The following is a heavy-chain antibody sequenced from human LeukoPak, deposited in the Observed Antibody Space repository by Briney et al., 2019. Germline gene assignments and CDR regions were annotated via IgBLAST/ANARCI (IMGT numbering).Heavy chain of an antibody. CDR2: ISYDGSNK. V-gene: IGHV3-30-3*01. D-gene: IGHD1-14*01. J-gene: IGHJ4*02. CDR1: GFTFSSYA. Sequence: PGGSLRLSCAASGFTFSSYAMHWVRQAPGKGLEWAAVISYDGSNKYYADSVKGRFTISRDNSKNTLYLQMNSLRAEDTAVYYCAVSPGFDYWGQGTLVTVSS. CDR3: AVSPGFDY.